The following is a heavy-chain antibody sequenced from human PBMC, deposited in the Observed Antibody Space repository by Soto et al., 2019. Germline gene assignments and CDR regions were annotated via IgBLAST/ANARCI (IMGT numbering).Heavy chain of an antibody. D-gene: IGHD2-2*01. CDR1: GYTFTSYG. Sequence: ASVKVSCKASGYTFTSYGISWVRQAPGQGLEWMGWISAYNGNTNYAQKLQGRVTMTTDTSTSTAYMELRSLRSDDTAVYYCARVGWSGTSGNCSSTSCYGYNWFDPWGQGTLVTVSS. CDR2: ISAYNGNT. CDR3: ARVGWSGTSGNCSSTSCYGYNWFDP. J-gene: IGHJ5*02. V-gene: IGHV1-18*01.